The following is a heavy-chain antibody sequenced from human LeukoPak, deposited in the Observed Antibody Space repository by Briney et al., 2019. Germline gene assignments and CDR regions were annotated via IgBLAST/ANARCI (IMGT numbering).Heavy chain of an antibody. J-gene: IGHJ6*03. CDR2: ISGSGTNT. CDR1: GFSFRSYA. V-gene: IGHV3-23*01. D-gene: IGHD1-26*01. Sequence: GGSLRLSCAASGFSFRSYAMSWVRQAPGKGLEWVSAISGSGTNTYYADSVKGRFTISRDNSKNTLDLQMNSLRAEDTAVYYCARDPYSGGYGDYYYHYMDVWGKGTTVTISS. CDR3: ARDPYSGGYGDYYYHYMDV.